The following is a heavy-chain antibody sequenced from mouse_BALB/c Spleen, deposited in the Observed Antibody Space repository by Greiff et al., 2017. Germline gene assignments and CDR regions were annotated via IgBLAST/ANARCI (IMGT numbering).Heavy chain of an antibody. J-gene: IGHJ1*01. Sequence: EVQLVESGGGLVQPGGSMKLSCVASGFTFSNYWMNWVRQSPEKGLEWVAEIRLKSNNYATHYAESVKGRFTISRDDSKSSVYLQMNNLRAEDTGIYYCTRYDGDWYFDVWGAGTTVTVSS. D-gene: IGHD2-12*01. CDR2: IRLKSNNYAT. CDR3: TRYDGDWYFDV. V-gene: IGHV6-6*02. CDR1: GFTFSNYW.